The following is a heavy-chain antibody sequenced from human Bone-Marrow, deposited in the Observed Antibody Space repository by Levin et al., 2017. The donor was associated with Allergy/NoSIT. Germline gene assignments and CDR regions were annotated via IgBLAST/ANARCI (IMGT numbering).Heavy chain of an antibody. CDR1: GYTFTSYY. V-gene: IGHV1-46*01. Sequence: ASVKVSCKTSGYTFTSYYIHWVRQAPGQGLEWMGVINPSDGGTSHAQKFLGRVALTSDTSTSTVYMEVSSLKSEDTALFYCARDPRYTSGWFTPFDRWGQGTLITVSS. D-gene: IGHD6-19*01. CDR2: INPSDGGT. CDR3: ARDPRYTSGWFTPFDR. J-gene: IGHJ4*02.